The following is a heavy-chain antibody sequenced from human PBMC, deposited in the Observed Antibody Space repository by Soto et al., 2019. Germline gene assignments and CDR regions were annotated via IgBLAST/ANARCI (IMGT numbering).Heavy chain of an antibody. D-gene: IGHD3-22*01. Sequence: PSETLSLTXTVSGGSISSGDYYWSWIRQPPGKGLEWIGYIYYSGSTYYNPSLKSRVTISVDTSKNQFSLKLSSVTAADTAVYYCARDSGIRYYYDSSGYSVFDYWGQGTLVTVSS. CDR1: GGSISSGDYY. J-gene: IGHJ4*02. CDR2: IYYSGST. V-gene: IGHV4-30-4*01. CDR3: ARDSGIRYYYDSSGYSVFDY.